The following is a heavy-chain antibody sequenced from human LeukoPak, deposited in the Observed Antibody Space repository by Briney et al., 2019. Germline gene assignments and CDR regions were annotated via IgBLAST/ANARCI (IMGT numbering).Heavy chain of an antibody. CDR1: GYIFTSYA. CDR3: AREAVGYFAFDI. Sequence: ASVKVSCKASGYIFTSYAISWVRQAPGQGLEWMGWISAYNGNTNYAQNLQGRVTMTTDTSTSTAYMELRSLRSDDTAVYYCAREAVGYFAFDIWGQGTMVSVSS. V-gene: IGHV1-18*01. J-gene: IGHJ3*02. D-gene: IGHD1-26*01. CDR2: ISAYNGNT.